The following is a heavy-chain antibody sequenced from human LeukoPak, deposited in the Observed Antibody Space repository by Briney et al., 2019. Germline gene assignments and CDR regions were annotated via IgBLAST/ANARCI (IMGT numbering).Heavy chain of an antibody. V-gene: IGHV3-23*01. J-gene: IGHJ4*02. CDR2: MSASGGTT. Sequence: PGGSLRLSCAASGFTFNNYWMHWVRQAPGKGLEWVSGMSASGGTTYYADSVKGRFTISRDNSKNTLYLQMNSLRAEDTAVYYCAKDREYHYGSGVFDYWGQGTPVTVSS. D-gene: IGHD3-10*01. CDR1: GFTFNNYW. CDR3: AKDREYHYGSGVFDY.